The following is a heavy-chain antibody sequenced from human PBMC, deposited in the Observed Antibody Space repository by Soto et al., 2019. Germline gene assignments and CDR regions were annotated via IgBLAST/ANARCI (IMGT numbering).Heavy chain of an antibody. J-gene: IGHJ6*02. CDR3: AGRYCSGGSCYNYYGMDV. D-gene: IGHD2-15*01. Sequence: SVKVSCKASGFTFSNSAVQWVRQARGQRLEWIGWIVVGNGNTNYAEKFQKRVTITRDLSTRTAYMELSSLRSEDTAVYYCAGRYCSGGSCYNYYGMDVWGQGTTVTVS. V-gene: IGHV1-58*01. CDR1: GFTFSNSA. CDR2: IVVGNGNT.